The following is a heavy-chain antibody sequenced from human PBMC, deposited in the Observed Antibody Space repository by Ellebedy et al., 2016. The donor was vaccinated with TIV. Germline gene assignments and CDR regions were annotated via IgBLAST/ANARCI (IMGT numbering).Heavy chain of an antibody. CDR1: GGTFSSYA. J-gene: IGHJ6*02. CDR2: IIPILGIP. D-gene: IGHD6-13*01. V-gene: IGHV1-69*04. Sequence: ASVKVSCKASGGTFSSYAISWVRQAPGQGLEWMGRIIPILGIPNYAQKFQGRATITADKSTSTAYMELSSLRSEDTAVYYCATGGIASAGTYYYYNGMDVWGQGTTVTVSS. CDR3: ATGGIASAGTYYYYNGMDV.